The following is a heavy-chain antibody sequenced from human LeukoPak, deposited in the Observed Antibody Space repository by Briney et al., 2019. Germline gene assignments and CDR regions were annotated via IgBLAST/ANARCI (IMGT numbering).Heavy chain of an antibody. Sequence: SETLSLTCTVSGGSLSTYYWSWIRQPAGKGLEWIGHISTSGSTNYNPSLKSRVTMSVDTSKNQFSLRLRSVTAADTAVYYCAREVITIVRGVIKFTGFDYWGQGTLVTVSS. CDR3: AREVITIVRGVIKFTGFDY. CDR2: ISTSGST. V-gene: IGHV4-4*07. CDR1: GGSLSTYY. J-gene: IGHJ4*02. D-gene: IGHD3-10*01.